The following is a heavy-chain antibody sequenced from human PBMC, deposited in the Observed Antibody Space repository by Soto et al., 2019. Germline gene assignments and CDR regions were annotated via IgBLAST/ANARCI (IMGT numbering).Heavy chain of an antibody. CDR3: AHSLWVFDY. CDR2: IHWDDDK. J-gene: IGHJ4*02. D-gene: IGHD7-27*01. CDR1: GFSLSSSGVG. V-gene: IGHV2-5*02. Sequence: QITLKESGPTLVKSTQTLTLTCTFSGFSLSSSGVGVGWIRQPPGKALEWLALIHWDDDKHYSPSLKTRLAITKDTSKHQVVLIMTNMDPVDTATYYCAHSLWVFDYWGQGTLVTVSS.